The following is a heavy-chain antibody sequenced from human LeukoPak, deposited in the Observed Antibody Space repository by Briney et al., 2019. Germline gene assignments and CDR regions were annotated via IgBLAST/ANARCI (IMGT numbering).Heavy chain of an antibody. CDR2: IYYSENT. Sequence: SETLSLTCTVSGASIRSGSQYWGWIRQPPGKGLEWIGSIYYSENTHYSPSLKSRVTVSVDTTKNQFSLKLSSVTAADTAVYYCARETRNYYDSPAYYSFDYWGQGTLVTVSS. CDR1: GASIRSGSQY. D-gene: IGHD3-22*01. V-gene: IGHV4-39*07. J-gene: IGHJ4*02. CDR3: ARETRNYYDSPAYYSFDY.